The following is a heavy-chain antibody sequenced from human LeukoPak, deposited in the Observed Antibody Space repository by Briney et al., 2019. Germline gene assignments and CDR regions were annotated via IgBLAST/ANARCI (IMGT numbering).Heavy chain of an antibody. V-gene: IGHV3-23*01. Sequence: GGSLRLTCAASGFTLSSYAMSWVRQAPGKGLEWVSAISDSGNTYHADSVKGRFTISRDSSKNTLYLQMNSLRAEDTAVYYCAKDKGHVGATSDWGQGTLVTVSS. CDR2: ISDSGNT. D-gene: IGHD1-26*01. CDR3: AKDKGHVGATSD. CDR1: GFTLSSYA. J-gene: IGHJ4*02.